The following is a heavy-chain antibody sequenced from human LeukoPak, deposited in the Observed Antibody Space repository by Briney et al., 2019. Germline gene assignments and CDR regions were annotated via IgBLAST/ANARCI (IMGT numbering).Heavy chain of an antibody. Sequence: GGSLRLSCAASGFIFSSYSMSWARQAPGKGLEWVSVITGSGGNTYYADSVKGRFTISKDNSKNTVYLQMSSLRVDDTAVYYCAKAASSSWPSYYYGMDVWGQGTTVTVSS. CDR1: GFIFSSYS. D-gene: IGHD6-13*01. J-gene: IGHJ6*02. CDR2: ITGSGGNT. CDR3: AKAASSSWPSYYYGMDV. V-gene: IGHV3-23*01.